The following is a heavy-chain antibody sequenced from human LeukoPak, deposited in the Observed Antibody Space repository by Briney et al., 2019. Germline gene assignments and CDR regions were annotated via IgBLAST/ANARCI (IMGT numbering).Heavy chain of an antibody. CDR3: ARDRYDSSGLYYYGMDV. CDR1: GGSISSGGYS. J-gene: IGHJ6*02. V-gene: IGHV4-30-2*01. D-gene: IGHD3-22*01. CDR2: TYHSGST. Sequence: SETLSLTCAVSGGSISSGGYSWSWIRQPPGKGLEWIGYTYHSGSTYYNPSLKSRVTISVDRSKNQFSLKLSSVTAADTAVYYCARDRYDSSGLYYYGMDVWGQGTTVTVSS.